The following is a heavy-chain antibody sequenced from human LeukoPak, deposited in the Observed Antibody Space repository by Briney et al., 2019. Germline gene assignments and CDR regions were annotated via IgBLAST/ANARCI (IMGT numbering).Heavy chain of an antibody. CDR1: GGSISSYY. V-gene: IGHV4-59*01. CDR2: IYYSGST. D-gene: IGHD1-26*01. Sequence: PSETLSLTCTVSGGSISSYYWSWIRQPPGKGLEWIGYIYYSGSTNYNPSLKSRVTISVDTSKNQFSLKLSSVTAADTAVYHCARAALGANMHSWFDPWGQGTLVTVSS. J-gene: IGHJ5*02. CDR3: ARAALGANMHSWFDP.